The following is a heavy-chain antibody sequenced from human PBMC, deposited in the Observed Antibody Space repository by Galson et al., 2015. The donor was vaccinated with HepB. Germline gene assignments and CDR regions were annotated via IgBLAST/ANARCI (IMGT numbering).Heavy chain of an antibody. CDR1: GGSISSYY. CDR2: IYYSGST. D-gene: IGHD3-10*01. V-gene: IGHV4-59*01. CDR3: ARAETDYYGSGSYYERFFDY. J-gene: IGHJ4*02. Sequence: SETLSLTCTVSGGSISSYYWSWIRQPPWKGLEWIGYIYYSGSTNYNPSLKSRVTISVDTSKNQFSLKLSSVTAADTAVYYCARAETDYYGSGSYYERFFDYWGQGTLVTVSS.